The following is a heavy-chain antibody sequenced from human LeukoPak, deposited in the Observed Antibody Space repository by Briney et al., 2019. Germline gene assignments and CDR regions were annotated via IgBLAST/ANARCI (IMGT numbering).Heavy chain of an antibody. CDR2: INWNGGRT. J-gene: IGHJ3*02. CDR1: GCTFDDYG. CDR3: ARDRFPEGNDALDI. Sequence: GGSLRLSCAGSGCTFDDYGMSWVRQAPGKGLEWVSGINWNGGRTSYADSVKGRFTISRDNAKNSLYLQMNSLRAEDTALYYCARDRFPEGNDALDIWGQGTMVTVSS. D-gene: IGHD1-14*01. V-gene: IGHV3-20*04.